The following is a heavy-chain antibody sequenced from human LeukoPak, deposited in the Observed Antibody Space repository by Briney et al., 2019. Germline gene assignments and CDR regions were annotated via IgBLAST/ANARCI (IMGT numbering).Heavy chain of an antibody. Sequence: GGSLRLSCAASGFTVSSNYMSWVRQAPGKGLEWVSVIYSGGSTYYADSVKGRFTISGDNSKNTLYLQMNSLRAEDTAVYYCARAQKDDFWSGYYKYYFDYWGQGTLVTVSS. CDR3: ARAQKDDFWSGYYKYYFDY. J-gene: IGHJ4*02. D-gene: IGHD3-3*01. V-gene: IGHV3-53*01. CDR2: IYSGGST. CDR1: GFTVSSNY.